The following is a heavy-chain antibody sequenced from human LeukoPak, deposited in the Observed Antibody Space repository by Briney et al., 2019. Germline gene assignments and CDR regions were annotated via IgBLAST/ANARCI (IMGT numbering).Heavy chain of an antibody. J-gene: IGHJ5*02. CDR1: GFTFSDHY. CDR3: TKSGSPWHNWFDP. D-gene: IGHD1-26*01. CDR2: SRNKGDSYTT. V-gene: IGHV3-72*01. Sequence: PGGSLRLSCAASGFTFSDHYMDWVRQAPGKGLEWIGRSRNKGDSYTTDYATSVKGRFTISRDVSKNLLYLQMNSLKTDDTAVYYCTKSGSPWHNWFDPWGQGTLVTVSS.